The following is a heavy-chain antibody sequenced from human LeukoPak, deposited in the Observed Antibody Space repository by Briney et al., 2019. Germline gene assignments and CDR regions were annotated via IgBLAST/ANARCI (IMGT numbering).Heavy chain of an antibody. D-gene: IGHD1-26*01. V-gene: IGHV3-30-3*01. J-gene: IGHJ4*02. CDR2: ISYDGSNK. CDR1: GFTFSSYA. Sequence: GGSLRLSCAASGFTFSSYAMHWVRQAPGKGLEWVAVISYDGSNKYYADSVKGRFTISRDNSKNTLYLQMNSLRAEDTAVYYCARDLPFIVGAWSYYFDYWGQGTLVTVSS. CDR3: ARDLPFIVGAWSYYFDY.